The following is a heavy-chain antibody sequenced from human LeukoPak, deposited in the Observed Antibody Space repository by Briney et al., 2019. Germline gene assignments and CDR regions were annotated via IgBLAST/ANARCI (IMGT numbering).Heavy chain of an antibody. CDR2: ISYSGSA. CDR1: GGSISSGDYY. D-gene: IGHD2-15*01. V-gene: IGHV4-31*03. J-gene: IGHJ4*02. Sequence: PSETLSLTCTVSGGSISSGDYYWSWIRQHPGEGLEWIGYISYSGSAYYNPSLKSRLTISVDTSKNQFSLQLSSVTAADTAVYYCARYSGGSCYVDYWGQGTLVTVSS. CDR3: ARYSGGSCYVDY.